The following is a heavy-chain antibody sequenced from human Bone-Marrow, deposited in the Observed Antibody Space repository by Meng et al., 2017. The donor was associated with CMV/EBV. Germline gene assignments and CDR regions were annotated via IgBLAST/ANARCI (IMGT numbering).Heavy chain of an antibody. V-gene: IGHV3-21*01. J-gene: IGHJ4*02. CDR1: GFPFSSYS. CDR2: ISSSSSYI. Sequence: SGFPFSSYSMNWVRQAPGKGLEWVSSISSSSSYIYYADSVKGRFTISRDNAKNSLYLQMNSLRAEDTAVYYCARDGYYDSSGYSVDYWGQGTLVTVSS. CDR3: ARDGYYDSSGYSVDY. D-gene: IGHD3-22*01.